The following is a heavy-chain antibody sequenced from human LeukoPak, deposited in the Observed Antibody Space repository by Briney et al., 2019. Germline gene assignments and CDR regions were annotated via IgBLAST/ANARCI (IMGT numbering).Heavy chain of an antibody. CDR1: GFTFSSYG. CDR3: ARGEWSSSPFDY. CDR2: ISYDGSNK. V-gene: IGHV3-30*03. Sequence: GRSLRLSCAASGFTFSSYGMHWVRQAPGKGLEWVAVISYDGSNKYYADSVKGRFTISRDSSKNTLYLQMNSLRAEDTAVYYCARGEWSSSPFDYWGQGTLVTVSS. D-gene: IGHD6-6*01. J-gene: IGHJ4*02.